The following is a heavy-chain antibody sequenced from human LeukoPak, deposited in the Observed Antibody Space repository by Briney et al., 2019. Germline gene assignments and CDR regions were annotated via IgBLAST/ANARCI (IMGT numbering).Heavy chain of an antibody. D-gene: IGHD3-3*01. CDR3: ARTYYDFWSVALAYYFDY. Sequence: GGSLRLSCAGSGFTFSSYWMSWGRQAPGKGLEWVANIKQDGSEKYYVDSVKGRFTISRDNAKNSLYLQMNSLRAEDTAVYYCARTYYDFWSVALAYYFDYWGQGTLVTVSS. CDR2: IKQDGSEK. J-gene: IGHJ4*02. CDR1: GFTFSSYW. V-gene: IGHV3-7*01.